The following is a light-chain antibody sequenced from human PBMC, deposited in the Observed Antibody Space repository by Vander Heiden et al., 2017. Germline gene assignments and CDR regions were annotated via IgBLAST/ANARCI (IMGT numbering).Light chain of an antibody. Sequence: VMTQSPATLPVSPGERATLSCRASQSVSSNLAWYQQKPGQAPRLLIYGASTRATGIPARFSGSGSGTEFTLTISSLQSEDFAVYYCQQYNNWHPITFGQGTRLEIK. CDR2: GAS. V-gene: IGKV3-15*01. J-gene: IGKJ5*01. CDR3: QQYNNWHPIT. CDR1: QSVSSN.